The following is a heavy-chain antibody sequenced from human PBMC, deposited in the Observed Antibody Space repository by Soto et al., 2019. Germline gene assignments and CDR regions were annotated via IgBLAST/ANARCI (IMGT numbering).Heavy chain of an antibody. CDR3: ARQSSAPTIFGVVTTIYYFDY. V-gene: IGHV4-39*01. CDR1: GGSISSSSYY. D-gene: IGHD3-3*01. Sequence: SETLSLTCTVSGGSISSSSYYWGWIRQPPGKGLEWIGSIYYSGSTYYNPSLKSRVTISVDTSKNQFSLKLSSVTAADTAVYYCARQSSAPTIFGVVTTIYYFDYWGQGTLVTVSS. J-gene: IGHJ4*02. CDR2: IYYSGST.